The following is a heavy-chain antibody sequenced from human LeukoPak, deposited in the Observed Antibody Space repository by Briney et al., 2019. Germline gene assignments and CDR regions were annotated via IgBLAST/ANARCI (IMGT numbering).Heavy chain of an antibody. V-gene: IGHV4-59*08. D-gene: IGHD6-13*01. CDR3: ANTGLREQLVHRYFYL. CDR1: GGSISSYY. Sequence: SETLSLTCTVSGGSISSYYWSWIRQPPGKGLEWIGYIYYSGSTNYNPSLKSRVTISVDTSKNQFSLKLSSVTAADTAVYYCANTGLREQLVHRYFYLWGRGTLVTVSS. CDR2: IYYSGST. J-gene: IGHJ2*01.